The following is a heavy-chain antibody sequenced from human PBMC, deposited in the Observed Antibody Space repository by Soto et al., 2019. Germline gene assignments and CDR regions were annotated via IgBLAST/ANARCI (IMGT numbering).Heavy chain of an antibody. CDR2: IYPRDSDL. V-gene: IGHV5-51*01. CDR1: GYSFSNYW. J-gene: IGHJ5*02. Sequence: GESLKISCKGSGYSFSNYWIGWVRQMPGKGLEWMGVIYPRDSDLRYSPSFQGQVTISVDKSISTAYLQWSSLKASDTAMYYCASLYGSGSYIYWFDPWGQGNLVTVSS. D-gene: IGHD3-10*01. CDR3: ASLYGSGSYIYWFDP.